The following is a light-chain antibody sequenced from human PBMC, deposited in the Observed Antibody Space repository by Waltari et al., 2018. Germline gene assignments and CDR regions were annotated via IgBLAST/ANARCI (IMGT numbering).Light chain of an antibody. J-gene: IGKJ4*01. V-gene: IGKV1-5*03. CDR3: QQYTSFSLT. CDR1: QSISSW. Sequence: DIQMTQSPSCLSASIGERVTFTCRASQSISSWLAWYQQKPGKAPKLLISKASTLESGVPSRFSGSGSGTEFTLTISSLQPDDFATYYCQQYTSFSLTFGGGTTVEIK. CDR2: KAS.